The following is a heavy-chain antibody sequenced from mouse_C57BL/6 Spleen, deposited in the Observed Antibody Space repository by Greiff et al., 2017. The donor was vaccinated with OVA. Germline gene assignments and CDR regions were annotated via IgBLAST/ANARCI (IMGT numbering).Heavy chain of an antibody. CDR2: ISSGSSTI. CDR1: GFTFSDYG. CDR3: ARGITEAY. J-gene: IGHJ3*01. D-gene: IGHD2-4*01. Sequence: EVQLVESGGGLVKPGGSLKLSCAASGFTFSDYGMHWVRQAPEKGLEWVAYISSGSSTIYYADTVKGRFTISRDNAKNTLFLQMTSLRSEDTAMYYCARGITEAYWGQGTLVTVSA. V-gene: IGHV5-17*01.